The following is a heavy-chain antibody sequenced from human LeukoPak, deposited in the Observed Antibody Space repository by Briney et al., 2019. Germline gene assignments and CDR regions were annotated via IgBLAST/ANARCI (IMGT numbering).Heavy chain of an antibody. CDR1: GFTFSAYA. J-gene: IGHJ4*02. CDR2: IWDDGSNK. CDR3: AKDMGISIFGVLTFHFVF. D-gene: IGHD3-3*01. V-gene: IGHV3-33*06. Sequence: GGSLRLSCGVSGFTFSAYAMHWVRQAPGKRLEWVAVIWDDGSNKHYADSVKGRFTISRDNSKNTLYLQMNNLRADDTAVYYCAKDMGISIFGVLTFHFVFWGQGTLVTVSS.